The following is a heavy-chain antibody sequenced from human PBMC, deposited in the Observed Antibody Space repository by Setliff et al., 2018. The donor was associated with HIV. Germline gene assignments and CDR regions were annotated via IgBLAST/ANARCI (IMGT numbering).Heavy chain of an antibody. CDR1: GGSISSGSYY. V-gene: IGHV4-61*02. CDR3: ARETYYYDNPQYYYYYMDV. CDR2: IYTRGST. D-gene: IGHD3-22*01. J-gene: IGHJ6*03. Sequence: PSETLSLTCTVSGGSISSGSYYWSWIRQPVGKGREWIGRIYTRGSTNYNHSIKSRVTIAVDTSKNQFSLKLRSVTAADTAVYYCARETYYYDNPQYYYYYMDVWGKGTPVTVSS.